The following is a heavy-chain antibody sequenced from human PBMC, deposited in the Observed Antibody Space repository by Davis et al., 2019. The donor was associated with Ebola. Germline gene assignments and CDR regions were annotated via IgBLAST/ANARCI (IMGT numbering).Heavy chain of an antibody. V-gene: IGHV3-73*01. CDR1: GFGFSGSA. CDR2: IRTKPNNYAT. CDR3: TKPVESNWFDP. Sequence: GESLKISCVFSGFGFSGSAMHWVRQAPGKGLEWVGRIRTKPNNYATTYAASVGGRFTISRDDSKDTTYLQMNSRKIEDTAVYYCTKPVESNWFDPWGPGTLVTVSS. J-gene: IGHJ5*02.